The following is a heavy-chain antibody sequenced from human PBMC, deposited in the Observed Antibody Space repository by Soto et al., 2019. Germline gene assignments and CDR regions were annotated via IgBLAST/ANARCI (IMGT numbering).Heavy chain of an antibody. CDR1: GYSITNHG. V-gene: IGHV3-33*06. J-gene: IGHJ4*02. CDR3: GKDIRSGSIDY. Sequence: PGGSLRLSCAASGYSITNHGMHWVRQAPGKGLEWVALIWARGTEQYADSVKGRFTVSRDTSTNTVYLQMNSLRAEDTAKYYCGKDIRSGSIDYWGQGTLVTVSS. CDR2: IWARGTE. D-gene: IGHD1-1*01.